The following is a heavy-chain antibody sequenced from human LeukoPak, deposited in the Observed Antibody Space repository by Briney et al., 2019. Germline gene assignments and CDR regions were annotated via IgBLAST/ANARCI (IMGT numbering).Heavy chain of an antibody. CDR1: GFTFSSHA. D-gene: IGHD2-15*01. Sequence: QPGGSLRLSCAASGFTFSSHAMSWVRQAPGKGLEWVSAISGSGGSTYYADSVKGRFTISRDNSKNTLYLQMNSLRAEDTAVYYCAKVGCDGSCYHDGDRTPGWLYYYYGMDVWGQGTTVTVSS. V-gene: IGHV3-23*01. CDR3: AKVGCDGSCYHDGDRTPGWLYYYYGMDV. J-gene: IGHJ6*02. CDR2: ISGSGGST.